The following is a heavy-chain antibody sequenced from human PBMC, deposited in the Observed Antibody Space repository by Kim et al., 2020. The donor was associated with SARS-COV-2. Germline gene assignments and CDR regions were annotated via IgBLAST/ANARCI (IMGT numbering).Heavy chain of an antibody. CDR2: TYYRSKLYY. Sequence: SQTLSLTCAISGDSVSSNSAALNWIRQSPSRGLEWLGRTYYRSKLYYDYAVSVKGRITINPDTSKNQFSLQLNSVTPEDTAVYYCTRGWLVTKDFDFWGQGTLVTVSS. CDR1: GDSVSSNSAA. V-gene: IGHV6-1*01. CDR3: TRGWLVTKDFDF. J-gene: IGHJ4*02. D-gene: IGHD6-19*01.